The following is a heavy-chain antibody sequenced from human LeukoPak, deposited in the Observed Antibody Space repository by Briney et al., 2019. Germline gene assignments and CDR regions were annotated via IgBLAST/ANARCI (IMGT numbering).Heavy chain of an antibody. Sequence: GGSLRLSCAASGFTFSSYGMSWVRQAPGKGLEWVSYISSSSSTIYHADSVKGRFTISRDNAKNSLYLQMNSLRAEDTAVYYCAELGITMIGGVWGKGTTVTISS. CDR3: AELGITMIGGV. CDR1: GFTFSSYG. D-gene: IGHD3-10*02. J-gene: IGHJ6*04. CDR2: ISSSSSTI. V-gene: IGHV3-48*01.